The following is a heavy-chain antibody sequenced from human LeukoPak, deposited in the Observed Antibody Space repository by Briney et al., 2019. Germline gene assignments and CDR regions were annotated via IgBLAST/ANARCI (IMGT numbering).Heavy chain of an antibody. CDR3: ARAPYYDFWSGYYSSNWFDP. D-gene: IGHD3-3*01. V-gene: IGHV4-34*01. Sequence: KPSETLSLTCAVYGGSFSGYYWSWIRQPPGKGLEWIGEINHSGSTNYNPSLESRVTISVDTSKNQFSLKLSSVTAADTAVYYCARAPYYDFWSGYYSSNWFDPWGQGTLVTVSS. CDR1: GGSFSGYY. CDR2: INHSGST. J-gene: IGHJ5*02.